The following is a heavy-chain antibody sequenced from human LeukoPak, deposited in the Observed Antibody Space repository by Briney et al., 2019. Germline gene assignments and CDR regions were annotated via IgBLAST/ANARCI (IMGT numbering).Heavy chain of an antibody. D-gene: IGHD3-22*01. CDR3: ARGPTYYYDSSGYGTFDY. J-gene: IGHJ4*02. CDR1: GFTFSSYS. CDR2: ISSSSSYI. V-gene: IGHV3-21*01. Sequence: PGGSLRLSCAASGFTFSSYSMNWVRQAPGKGLEWVSSISSSSSYIYYADSVKGRFTISRDNAKNSLYLQMNSLRAEDTAVYYCARGPTYYYDSSGYGTFDYWGQGTLVTVSS.